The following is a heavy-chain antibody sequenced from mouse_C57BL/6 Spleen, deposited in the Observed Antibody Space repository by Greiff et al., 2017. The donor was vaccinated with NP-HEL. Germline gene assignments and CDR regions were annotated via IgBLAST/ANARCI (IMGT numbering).Heavy chain of an antibody. V-gene: IGHV10-1*01. J-gene: IGHJ2*01. D-gene: IGHD2-3*01. Sequence: EVQLVESGGGLVQPKGSLKLSCAASGFSFNTYAMNWVRQAPGKGLEWVARIRSKSNNYATYYADSVKDRFTISRDDSESMLYLQMNNLKTEDTAMYYCVRDYDGYSDYFDYWGQGTTLTVSS. CDR3: VRDYDGYSDYFDY. CDR2: IRSKSNNYAT. CDR1: GFSFNTYA.